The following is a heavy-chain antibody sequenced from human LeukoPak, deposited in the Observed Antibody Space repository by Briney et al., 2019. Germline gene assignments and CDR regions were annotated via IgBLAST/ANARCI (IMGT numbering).Heavy chain of an antibody. CDR1: EFTFRTHW. D-gene: IGHD5-24*01. CDR3: ASEFGYSQNY. V-gene: IGHV3-74*01. CDR2: INSDGSSS. J-gene: IGHJ4*02. Sequence: GGSLRLSCAASEFTFRTHWMNWVRQAPGKGLVWVSHINSDGSSSNYADSVKGRFAISRDNAKNTLYLQMNSLRAEDTAVYFCASEFGYSQNYWGQGTLVTVSS.